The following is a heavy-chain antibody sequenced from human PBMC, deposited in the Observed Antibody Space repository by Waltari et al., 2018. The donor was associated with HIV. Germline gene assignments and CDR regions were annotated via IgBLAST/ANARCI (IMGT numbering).Heavy chain of an antibody. CDR2: ISSSSSYI. V-gene: IGHV3-21*01. D-gene: IGHD4-17*01. CDR1: GFTFSSSI. Sequence: EVQLVESGGGLVKPGGSLRLSCAASGFTFSSSIMTWVRQAPGKGREGCLSISSSSSYIYYADSVKGRFTISRDNAKNSLYLQMNSLRAEDTAVYYCATPGDYFDYWGQGTLVTVSS. J-gene: IGHJ4*02. CDR3: ATPGDYFDY.